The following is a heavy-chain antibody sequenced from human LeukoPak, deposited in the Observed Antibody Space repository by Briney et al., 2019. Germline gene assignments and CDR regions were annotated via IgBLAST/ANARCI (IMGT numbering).Heavy chain of an antibody. J-gene: IGHJ3*02. V-gene: IGHV4-59*02. CDR2: YHDGGST. CDR1: GGSVSSYY. Sequence: SETLSLTCSVSGGSVSSYYWSWIRQPPGKGLEWIVFYHDGGSTVYNPSFKGRVAISVDTSKNQVYLKLSSVTAADTAVYFCAKFYFDSSGYYDVFDIWGQGTMVTVSS. D-gene: IGHD3-22*01. CDR3: AKFYFDSSGYYDVFDI.